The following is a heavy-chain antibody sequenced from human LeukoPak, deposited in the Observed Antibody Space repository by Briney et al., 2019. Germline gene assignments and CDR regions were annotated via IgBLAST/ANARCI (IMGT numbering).Heavy chain of an antibody. V-gene: IGHV4-61*03. D-gene: IGHD2-2*01. J-gene: IGHJ5*02. CDR3: ARDISYCTSTSCSNWFDP. Sequence: SETLSLTCTVSGGSVSSGSYYWSWIRQPPGKGLEWIGYIYYSGSTYYNPSLKSRVTISLDTSKNHFSLKLSSVTAADTAVYYCARDISYCTSTSCSNWFDPWGQGTLVTVSS. CDR2: IYYSGST. CDR1: GGSVSSGSYY.